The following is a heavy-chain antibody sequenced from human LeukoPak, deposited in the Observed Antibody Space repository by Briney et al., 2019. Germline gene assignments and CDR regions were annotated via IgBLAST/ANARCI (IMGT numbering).Heavy chain of an antibody. J-gene: IGHJ4*02. D-gene: IGHD5-18*01. V-gene: IGHV3-30*18. Sequence: GGSLRLSCAASGFTFSSYGMHWVRQAPGKGLEWVAVISYDGSNKYYADSVKGRFTISRDNSKNTLYLQINSLRAEDTAVYYCAKDPGSYGFFDYWGQGTLVTVSS. CDR1: GFTFSSYG. CDR2: ISYDGSNK. CDR3: AKDPGSYGFFDY.